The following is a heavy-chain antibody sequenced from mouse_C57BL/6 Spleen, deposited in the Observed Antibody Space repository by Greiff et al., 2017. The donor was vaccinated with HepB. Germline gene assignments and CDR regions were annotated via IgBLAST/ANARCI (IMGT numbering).Heavy chain of an antibody. CDR2: IDPSDSET. CDR3: ARSNWDYWYFDV. CDR1: GYTFTSYW. V-gene: IGHV1-52*01. D-gene: IGHD4-1*01. J-gene: IGHJ1*03. Sequence: QVQLKQPGAELVRPGSSVKLSCKASGYTFTSYWMHWVKQRPIQGLEWIGNIDPSDSETHYNQKFKDKATLTVDKSSSTAYMQLSSLTSEDSAVYYCARSNWDYWYFDVWGTGTTVTVSS.